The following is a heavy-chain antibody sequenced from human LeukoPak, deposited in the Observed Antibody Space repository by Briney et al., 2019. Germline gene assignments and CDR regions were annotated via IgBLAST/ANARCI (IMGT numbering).Heavy chain of an antibody. V-gene: IGHV3-7*01. CDR2: IKQDGSEK. D-gene: IGHD3-10*02. J-gene: IGHJ6*04. Sequence: GGSLRLSCAASGFTFSSLWMTWVRQAPGKGLEWVATIKQDGSEKYYVDSVKGRFTISRDNAKNSLYLQMNSLRAEDTAVYYCAELGITMIGGVWGKGTTVTISS. CDR1: GFTFSSLW. CDR3: AELGITMIGGV.